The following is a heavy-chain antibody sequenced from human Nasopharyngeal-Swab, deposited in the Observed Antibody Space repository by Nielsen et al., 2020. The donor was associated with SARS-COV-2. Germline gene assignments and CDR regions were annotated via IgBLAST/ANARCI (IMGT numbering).Heavy chain of an antibody. CDR1: GFTCSRTG. CDR2: INSDGSST. D-gene: IGHD6-19*01. CDR3: ARALYSSGWYLDY. Sequence: GGSLRLSCAASGFTCSRTGMQGEREGIGKGLVWVSRINSDGSSTSYADSVKGRFTISRDNAKNTLYLQMNSLRAEDTAVYYCARALYSSGWYLDYWGQGTLVTVSS. V-gene: IGHV3-74*01. J-gene: IGHJ4*02.